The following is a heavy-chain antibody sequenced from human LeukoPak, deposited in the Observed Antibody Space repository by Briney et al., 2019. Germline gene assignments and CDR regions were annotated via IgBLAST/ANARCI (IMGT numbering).Heavy chain of an antibody. Sequence: ASVKVSCKASGGTFSSYAISWVRQAPGQGLEWMGGIIPIFGTANYAQKFQGRVTITADESTSTAYMELSSLRSEDTAMYYCARAVYGGNPGAVQGYGMDVWGQGTTVTVSS. D-gene: IGHD4-23*01. CDR3: ARAVYGGNPGAVQGYGMDV. J-gene: IGHJ6*02. CDR2: IIPIFGTA. V-gene: IGHV1-69*13. CDR1: GGTFSSYA.